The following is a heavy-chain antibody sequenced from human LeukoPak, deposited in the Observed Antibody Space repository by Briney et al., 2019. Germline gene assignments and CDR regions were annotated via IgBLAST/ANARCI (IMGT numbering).Heavy chain of an antibody. CDR1: GGTFSSYT. J-gene: IGHJ5*02. D-gene: IGHD2-2*02. Sequence: SVKVSCKASGGTFSSYTISWVRQAPGQGLEWMGGIIPIFGTANYAQKFQGRVTITADESTSTAYMELSSLRSEDTAVYYCARALGYCSSTSCYTGFDPWGQGTLVTVSS. CDR2: IIPIFGTA. CDR3: ARALGYCSSTSCYTGFDP. V-gene: IGHV1-69*13.